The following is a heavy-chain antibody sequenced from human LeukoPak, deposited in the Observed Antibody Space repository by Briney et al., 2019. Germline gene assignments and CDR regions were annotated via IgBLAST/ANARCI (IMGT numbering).Heavy chain of an antibody. J-gene: IGHJ4*02. CDR2: ISAYNGNT. Sequence: ASVKVSCKASGYTFTSYGISWVRQAPGQGLEWMGWISAYNGNTNYAQKFQGRVTMTTDTSTTTVYMELRSLRSDDTAVYYCARLAYGATYGGYWGQGTLVTVSS. CDR1: GYTFTSYG. D-gene: IGHD4/OR15-4a*01. V-gene: IGHV1-18*01. CDR3: ARLAYGATYGGY.